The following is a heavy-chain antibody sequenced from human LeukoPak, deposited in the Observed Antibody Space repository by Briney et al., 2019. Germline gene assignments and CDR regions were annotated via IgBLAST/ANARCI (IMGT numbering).Heavy chain of an antibody. CDR2: IIPIFGTA. CDR3: ARGPAWVAGTANWFDP. CDR1: GGTFSSYA. V-gene: IGHV1-69*01. J-gene: IGHJ5*02. Sequence: SVKVSCKASGGTFSSYAISWVRQAPGQGLEWMGGIIPIFGTANYAQKFQGRVTITADESTSTAYMELSSLRSDDTAVYYCARGPAWVAGTANWFDPWGQGTLVTVSS. D-gene: IGHD6-19*01.